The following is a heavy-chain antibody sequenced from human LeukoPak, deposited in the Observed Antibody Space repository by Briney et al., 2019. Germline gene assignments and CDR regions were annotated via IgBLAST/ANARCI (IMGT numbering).Heavy chain of an antibody. V-gene: IGHV3-66*01. Sequence: GGSLRLSCAASGFTVGSNYMSWVRQAPGKGLEWVSVIYSGGSTYYADSVKGRFTISRDNSKNTLYLQMNSLRAEDTAVYYCARGELRYLDWSSALFDPWGQGTLVTVSS. CDR3: ARGELRYLDWSSALFDP. J-gene: IGHJ5*02. CDR1: GFTVGSNY. D-gene: IGHD3-9*01. CDR2: IYSGGST.